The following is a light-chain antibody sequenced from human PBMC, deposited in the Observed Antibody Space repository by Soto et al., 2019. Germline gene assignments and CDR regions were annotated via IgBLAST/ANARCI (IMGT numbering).Light chain of an antibody. Sequence: QSVLTQPPSASGSPGQSVTISCTGTSSEVGAYNYVSWYQQHPGEAPKLMIYEVSKRPSGVPDRFSGSKSGNTASLTVSWLQAEDEADYYCSSYAGSNNYVFGTGTKVTVL. V-gene: IGLV2-8*01. CDR3: SSYAGSNNYV. J-gene: IGLJ1*01. CDR2: EVS. CDR1: SSEVGAYNY.